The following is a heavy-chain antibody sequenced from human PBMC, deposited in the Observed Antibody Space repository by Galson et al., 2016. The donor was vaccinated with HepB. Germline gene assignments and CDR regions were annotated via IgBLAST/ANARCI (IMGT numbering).Heavy chain of an antibody. CDR2: IKQDGSEK. CDR3: AKGEYYYDSSGYYYYDY. J-gene: IGHJ4*02. V-gene: IGHV3-7*03. D-gene: IGHD3-22*01. CDR1: GFTFSNYW. Sequence: SLRLSCAASGFTFSNYWMSWVRQAPGKGLEWVANIKQDGSEKYYVDSVKGRFTISRDNAKNSLYLQMNSLRAEDTAVYYCAKGEYYYDSSGYYYYDYWGQGTLVTVSS.